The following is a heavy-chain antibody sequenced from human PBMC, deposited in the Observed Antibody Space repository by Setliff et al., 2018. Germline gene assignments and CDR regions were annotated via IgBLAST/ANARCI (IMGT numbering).Heavy chain of an antibody. D-gene: IGHD2-21*01. CDR3: SRVIVGGGNTPFDL. CDR1: GFTFSDHY. J-gene: IGHJ4*02. Sequence: PGGSLRLSCAVSGFTFSDHYMDWVRQVPGKGLEWVSSINWNGDRTGYADSVKGRFTISRDKSNNKLYLQMKSLRAEDTGIYYCSRVIVGGGNTPFDLWGQGTMVTVSS. V-gene: IGHV3-20*04. CDR2: INWNGDRT.